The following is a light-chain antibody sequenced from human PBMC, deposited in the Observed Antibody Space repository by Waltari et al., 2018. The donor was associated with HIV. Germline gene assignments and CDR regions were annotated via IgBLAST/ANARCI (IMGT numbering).Light chain of an antibody. CDR1: SSDVGGYNY. CDR2: EVS. J-gene: IGLJ2*01. CDR3: GSYAGSNDFGV. Sequence: QSALTQPPSASGSPGQSVTISCTGTSSDVGGYNYVSWYQQHPGKAPKLMIYEVSKRPSGVPDRFSGSKSGTTASLSVSGLQAEDEADYYGGSYAGSNDFGVFGGGTTLTVL. V-gene: IGLV2-8*01.